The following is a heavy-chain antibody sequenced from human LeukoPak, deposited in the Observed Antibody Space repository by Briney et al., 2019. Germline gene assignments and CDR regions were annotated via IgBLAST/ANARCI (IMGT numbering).Heavy chain of an antibody. CDR3: ARDKGGVVVPAAILSV. CDR2: ISYDGSNK. CDR1: GFTFSNYA. D-gene: IGHD2-2*02. J-gene: IGHJ6*02. V-gene: IGHV3-30-3*01. Sequence: GGSLRLSCAASGFTFSNYAMSWVRQAPGRGLEWVAVISYDGSNKYYADSVKGRFTISRDNSKNTLYLQMNSLRAEDTAVYYCARDKGGVVVPAAILSVWGQGTTVTVSS.